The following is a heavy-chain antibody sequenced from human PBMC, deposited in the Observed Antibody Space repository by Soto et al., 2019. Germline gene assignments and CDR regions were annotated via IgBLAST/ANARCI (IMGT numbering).Heavy chain of an antibody. J-gene: IGHJ4*02. D-gene: IGHD2-15*01. CDR1: GYTFTSYD. V-gene: IGHV1-8*01. CDR3: ARERSGYFVY. CDR2: MNPNSGNT. Sequence: QVQLVQSGAEVKKPGASVKVSCKASGYTFTSYDINWVRQATGQGLEWMGWMNPNSGNTGYAQKFQGRVTMTRNTSISTAYMRLTSWRTEDKAVYFCARERSGYFVYWGQGTLVTVSS.